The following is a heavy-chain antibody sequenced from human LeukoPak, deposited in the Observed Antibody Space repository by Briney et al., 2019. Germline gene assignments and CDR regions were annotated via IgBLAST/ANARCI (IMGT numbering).Heavy chain of an antibody. CDR2: IYYSGST. J-gene: IGHJ3*02. CDR1: GGSISSGDCY. Sequence: SETLSLTCTVSGGSISSGDCYWSWIRQPPGKGLEWIGYIYYSGSTYYNPSLKSRVTISVDTSKNQFSLKLSSVTAADTAVYYCARDPGITMVRGVIPSRGDAFDIWGQGTMVTVSS. D-gene: IGHD3-10*01. CDR3: ARDPGITMVRGVIPSRGDAFDI. V-gene: IGHV4-30-4*02.